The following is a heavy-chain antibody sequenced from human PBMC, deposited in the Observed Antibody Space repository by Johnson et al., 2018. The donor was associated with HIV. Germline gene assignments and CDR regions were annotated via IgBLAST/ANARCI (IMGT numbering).Heavy chain of an antibody. V-gene: IGHV3-23*04. CDR3: AKAVYSGSRGGGFDI. D-gene: IGHD1-26*01. CDR1: GFTFSSYA. J-gene: IGHJ3*02. CDR2: ISGSGGFT. Sequence: VQLVESGGGLVQPGGSLRVSCAASGFTFSSYALSWVRQAPGKGLEWVSTISGSGGFTYYTDPVKGRFTISRDTSKNTVFLQMDSLRADDTAVYYCAKAVYSGSRGGGFDIWGQGTTVSVSS.